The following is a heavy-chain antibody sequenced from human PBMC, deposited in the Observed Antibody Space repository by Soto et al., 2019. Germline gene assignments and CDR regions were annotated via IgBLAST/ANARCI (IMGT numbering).Heavy chain of an antibody. CDR3: AKSECSSSSCSGFYGVDV. D-gene: IGHD2-2*01. Sequence: PSETLSLTCTVSGGSVSSGSYCWSWIRQPPGKGLEWIGNICYSGSTNYNPSLKSRVTISVDTSKNQFSLKLSSVTAADTAVYYCAKSECSSSSCSGFYGVDVWGQGTTVTVSS. CDR1: GGSVSSGSYC. J-gene: IGHJ6*02. V-gene: IGHV4-61*01. CDR2: ICYSGST.